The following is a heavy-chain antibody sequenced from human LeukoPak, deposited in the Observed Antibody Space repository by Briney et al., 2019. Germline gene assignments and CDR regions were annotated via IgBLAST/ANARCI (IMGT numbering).Heavy chain of an antibody. D-gene: IGHD1-20*01. Sequence: ASVKVSCKASGYTFAGYYMHWVRQAPGQGLEWMGWINPNSGGTNYAQKFQGRVTMTRDTSISTAYMELSRLRSDDTAVYYCARPVLKGYDNCGYWGQGTLVTVSS. V-gene: IGHV1-2*02. CDR3: ARPVLKGYDNCGY. CDR1: GYTFAGYY. J-gene: IGHJ4*02. CDR2: INPNSGGT.